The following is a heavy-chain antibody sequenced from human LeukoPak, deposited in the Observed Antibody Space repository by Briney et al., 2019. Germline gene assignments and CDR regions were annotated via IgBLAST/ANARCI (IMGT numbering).Heavy chain of an antibody. V-gene: IGHV4-39*01. J-gene: IGHJ4*02. CDR2: IFYSGTT. CDR3: ASHVHGYYYDDNGYSAYFDS. Sequence: SETLSLTCTVSGGSISTTSYYWGWIRQPPGKGLEWIGSIFYSGTTYYNPSLKSRVSISVDTSRNQFSLKLSSVTAADTAVYYCASHVHGYYYDDNGYSAYFDSWGQGTLATVSA. D-gene: IGHD3-22*01. CDR1: GGSISTTSYY.